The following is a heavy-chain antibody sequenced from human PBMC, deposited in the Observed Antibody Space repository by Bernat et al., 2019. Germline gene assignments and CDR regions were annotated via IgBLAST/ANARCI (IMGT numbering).Heavy chain of an antibody. V-gene: IGHV3-23*01. CDR3: GPTKRGQLGNCSGGSCDGEVVY. D-gene: IGHD2-15*01. CDR2: ISGRGGRT. CDR1: GFTFSSYA. J-gene: IGHJ4*02. Sequence: EVQLLESGGGLVQPGGSLRLSCAASGFTFSSYAMSWVRQAPGKGLEWVSAISGRGGRTYYAGSGEGRFNNSKSKCKKPLGRQTKRLGGEDTGVNYCGPTKRGQLGNCSGGSCDGEVVYWGQGTLVTVSS.